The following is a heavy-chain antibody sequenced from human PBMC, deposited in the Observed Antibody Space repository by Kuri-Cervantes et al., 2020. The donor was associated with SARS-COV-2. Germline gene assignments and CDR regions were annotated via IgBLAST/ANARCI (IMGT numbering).Heavy chain of an antibody. D-gene: IGHD2-15*01. Sequence: SCTVSGGSISSGDYYWTWIRQPPGKGLEWIGYIYYSGTTYYNPSLKSRVTISVDTSKNQFSLKLSSVTAADTAVYYCARRVVAWFDPWGQGTLVTVSS. J-gene: IGHJ5*02. V-gene: IGHV4-30-4*01. CDR1: GGSISSGDYY. CDR3: ARRVVAWFDP. CDR2: IYYSGTT.